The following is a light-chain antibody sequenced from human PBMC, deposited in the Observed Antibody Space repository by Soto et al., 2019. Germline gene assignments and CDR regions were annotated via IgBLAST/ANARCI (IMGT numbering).Light chain of an antibody. Sequence: DIVMTQSPDSLAVSLGERATINCKSSQSVLYSSNNKNYLAWYQQRPGQPPQLLIYWASTRESGVPDRFSVSGSGTDFTLTITSLQAEDVAVYYCQQDESTPPTFGQGTKLEIK. V-gene: IGKV4-1*01. CDR3: QQDESTPPT. J-gene: IGKJ2*01. CDR2: WAS. CDR1: QSVLYSSNNKNY.